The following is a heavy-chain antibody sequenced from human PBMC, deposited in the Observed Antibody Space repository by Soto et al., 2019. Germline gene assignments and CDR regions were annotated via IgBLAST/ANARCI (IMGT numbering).Heavy chain of an antibody. CDR1: GGTFSSYA. V-gene: IGHV1-69*12. D-gene: IGHD2-15*01. CDR3: ASVETQRYYYGMDV. CDR2: IIPIFGTA. J-gene: IGHJ6*02. Sequence: QVQLVQSGAEVKKPGSSVKVSCKASGGTFSSYAISWVRQAPGQGLEWMGGIIPIFGTADYAQKLQGRVTITADESTRTAYMELSSLRSEDTAVYYCASVETQRYYYGMDVWGQGTTVTVSS.